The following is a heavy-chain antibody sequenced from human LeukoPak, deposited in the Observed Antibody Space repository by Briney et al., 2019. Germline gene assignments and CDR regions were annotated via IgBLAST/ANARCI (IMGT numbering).Heavy chain of an antibody. J-gene: IGHJ4*02. CDR1: GGSISSSSYY. Sequence: AETLSLTCTVSGGSISSSSYYWGWIRQPPGKGLEWIGSIYYSGSTYYNPSLKSRVTMSVDTSKNQFSLKLSSVTAADTAVYYCARDRGLGWNYDYWGQGTLVTVSS. V-gene: IGHV4-39*07. CDR2: IYYSGST. D-gene: IGHD1-7*01. CDR3: ARDRGLGWNYDY.